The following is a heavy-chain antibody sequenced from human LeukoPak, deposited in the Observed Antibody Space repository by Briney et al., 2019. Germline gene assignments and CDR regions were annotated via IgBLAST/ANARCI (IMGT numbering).Heavy chain of an antibody. D-gene: IGHD2-15*01. Sequence: GGSLRLSCAASGFTFSSYAMSWVRQAPGKGLEWVSAISGSGGSTYYADSVKGRFTISRDNSKNTLYLQMNSLRAEDTAVYYCRVVMVAPRGFFDYWGQGTLVTVSS. CDR3: RVVMVAPRGFFDY. CDR2: ISGSGGST. V-gene: IGHV3-23*01. J-gene: IGHJ4*02. CDR1: GFTFSSYA.